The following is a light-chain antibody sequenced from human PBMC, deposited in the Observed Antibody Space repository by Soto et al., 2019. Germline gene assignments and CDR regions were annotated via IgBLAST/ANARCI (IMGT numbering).Light chain of an antibody. CDR3: QSYDSSLRGV. CDR1: RSNIGAGYD. CDR2: GNS. V-gene: IGLV1-40*01. J-gene: IGLJ2*01. Sequence: QLVLTQPPSVSGAPGQRVTISCTGSRSNIGAGYDVHWYQQLPGTAPKLLIYGNSVRPSGVPDRFSGSKSGTPASLAITGLQAEDEADYYCQSYDSSLRGVFGGGTKLTVL.